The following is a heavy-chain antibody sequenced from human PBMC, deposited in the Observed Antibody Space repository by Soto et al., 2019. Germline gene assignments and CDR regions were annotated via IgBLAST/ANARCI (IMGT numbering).Heavy chain of an antibody. J-gene: IGHJ6*03. CDR2: IRSSSSYI. CDR3: NKTLTPAKDY. D-gene: IGHD3-16*01. Sequence: WVLLDSKKRLEWVSSIRSSSSYIYYADSVKGRFTISRDNAKNSLYLQMNSLRAEDTSFGYFNKTLTPAKDYWGK. V-gene: IGHV3-21*01.